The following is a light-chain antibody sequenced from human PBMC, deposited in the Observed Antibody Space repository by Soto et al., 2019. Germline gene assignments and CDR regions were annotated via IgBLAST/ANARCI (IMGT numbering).Light chain of an antibody. J-gene: IGKJ5*01. V-gene: IGKV2D-29*02. CDR3: MQSTQLPPT. CDR2: EVS. Sequence: DVVRTQSPLSLPFTLGQPASISCRSSQSLLHITGETFLFWYLQKPGQSPQLLIYEVSTRVSGVPDRFSGSGSGTDFTLEISRVETDDVGIYYCMQSTQLPPTFGQGTRLEIK. CDR1: QSLLHITGETF.